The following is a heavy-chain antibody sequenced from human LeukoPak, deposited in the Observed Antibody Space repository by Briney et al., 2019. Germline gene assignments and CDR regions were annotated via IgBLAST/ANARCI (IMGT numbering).Heavy chain of an antibody. J-gene: IGHJ4*02. Sequence: TGGSLRLSCAASGLTFSSHWMHWVRQAPGKGLVWVSRITNDGSSTTYADSVKGRFTISRDNSKNTLYLQMNSLRAEDTAVYYCAKLGNRIAFDYWGQGTLVTVSS. CDR3: AKLGNRIAFDY. V-gene: IGHV3-74*01. CDR2: ITNDGSST. CDR1: GLTFSSHW. D-gene: IGHD1-14*01.